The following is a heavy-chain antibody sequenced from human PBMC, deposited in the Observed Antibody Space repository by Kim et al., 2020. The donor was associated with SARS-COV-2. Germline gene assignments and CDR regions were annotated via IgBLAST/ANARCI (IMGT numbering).Heavy chain of an antibody. V-gene: IGHV1-2*02. J-gene: IGHJ4*02. CDR3: ARSRYGDYGFDY. Sequence: NYAPKFPGGVTMTRDTSISTAYMELSRLRSDDTAVYYCARSRYGDYGFDYWGQGTLVTVSS. D-gene: IGHD4-17*01.